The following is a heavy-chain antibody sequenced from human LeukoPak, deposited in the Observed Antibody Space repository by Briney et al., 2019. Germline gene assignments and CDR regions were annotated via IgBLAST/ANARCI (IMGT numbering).Heavy chain of an antibody. CDR1: GYTFTSYG. CDR2: ISAYNGNT. J-gene: IGHJ4*02. CDR3: ARVYYYDSSGSLGADY. Sequence: ASVKVSCKASGYTFTSYGISWARQAPGQGLEWMGWISAYNGNTNYAQKLQGRVTMTTDTSTSTAYMELRSLRSDDTAVYYCARVYYYDSSGSLGADYWGQGTLVTVSS. V-gene: IGHV1-18*01. D-gene: IGHD3-22*01.